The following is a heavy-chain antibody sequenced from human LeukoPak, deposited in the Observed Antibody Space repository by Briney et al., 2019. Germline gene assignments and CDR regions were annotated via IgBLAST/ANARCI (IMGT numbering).Heavy chain of an antibody. CDR2: IYYSGST. CDR3: ARELYSSSWQVIDY. V-gene: IGHV4-59*11. J-gene: IGHJ4*02. Sequence: SETLSLTCTVSGGSISSHYWSWIRQPPGKGLEWIGYIYYSGSTNYNPSLKSRVTKSVDTSKNQFSLKLSSVTAADTAVYYCARELYSSSWQVIDYWGQGTLVTVSS. CDR1: GGSISSHY. D-gene: IGHD6-13*01.